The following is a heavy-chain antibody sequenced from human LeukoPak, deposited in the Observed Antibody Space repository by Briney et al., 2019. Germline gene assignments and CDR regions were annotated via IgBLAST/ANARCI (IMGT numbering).Heavy chain of an antibody. J-gene: IGHJ4*02. CDR2: ISGSGGST. CDR1: GFTFSSYA. V-gene: IGHV3-23*01. Sequence: PGGSLRLSCAASGFTFSSYAMSWVRQAPGKGLEWVSAISGSGGSTYYADSVKGRFTISRDNSENTLYLQMNSLRDEDTAVYYCAKGRRITVPGTPTDYWGQGTLVTVSS. CDR3: AKGRRITVPGTPTDY. D-gene: IGHD6-19*01.